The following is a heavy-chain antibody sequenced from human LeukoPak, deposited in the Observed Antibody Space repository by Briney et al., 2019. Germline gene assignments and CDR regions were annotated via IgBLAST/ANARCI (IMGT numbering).Heavy chain of an antibody. CDR3: AKDTPTTGYHLDS. V-gene: IGHV3-30*02. CDR2: IRYDGSNK. CDR1: GFTFRNYG. J-gene: IGHJ4*02. Sequence: PGGSLRLSCAASGFTFRNYGMHWVRQAPGKGLEWVAFIRYDGSNKYYADSVKGRFTISRDNSKNTLYLQMNSLRAEDTAVYYCAKDTPTTGYHLDSWGQGTLVTVSS. D-gene: IGHD1-1*01.